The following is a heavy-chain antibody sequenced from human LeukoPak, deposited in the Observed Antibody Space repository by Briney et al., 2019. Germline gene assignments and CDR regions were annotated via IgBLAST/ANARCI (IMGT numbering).Heavy chain of an antibody. CDR1: GFIFSRYT. D-gene: IGHD3-10*01. CDR3: ARVIYSSERSDFDY. V-gene: IGHV3-21*01. CDR2: ITSSSSDI. J-gene: IGHJ4*02. Sequence: GGSLRLSCAASGFIFSRYTMSWVRQAPGKGLEWVSSITSSSSDIYYAHSVKGRFTISRDNAKNSLYLQMNSLRVEDSAVYYCARVIYSSERSDFDYWGQGSLVTVSS.